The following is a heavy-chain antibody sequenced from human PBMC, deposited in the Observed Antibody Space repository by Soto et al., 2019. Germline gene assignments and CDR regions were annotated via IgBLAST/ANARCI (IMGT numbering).Heavy chain of an antibody. D-gene: IGHD6-19*01. CDR3: AKVHGAVADLWAMDV. CDR1: GFTFSIYS. J-gene: IGHJ6*02. CDR2: IMPGSSHI. V-gene: IGHV3-48*01. Sequence: PGGSLRLSCAASGFTFSIYSMNWVRQAPGKGLEWVSYIMPGSSHIFYADSVKGRFTISRDNSKNTLYLQMNSLRAEDTAVYYCAKVHGAVADLWAMDVWGPAPTVTVSS.